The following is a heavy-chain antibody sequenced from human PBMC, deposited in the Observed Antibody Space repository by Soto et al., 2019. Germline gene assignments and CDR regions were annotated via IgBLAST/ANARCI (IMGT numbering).Heavy chain of an antibody. CDR3: ARDAPPPELRFLEWHNYDYNGMDV. D-gene: IGHD3-3*01. V-gene: IGHV1-18*01. J-gene: IGHJ6*02. Sequence: QVQVVQSGDEVKETGASVRVSCKTSGYSFTAYGISWVRQAPGQGLEWMGWISCYNGKTKYAQKVQGRVTMTTDTSTSTEYVEVRSVRSDDTAIYYCARDAPPPELRFLEWHNYDYNGMDVWGQGTTVTVSS. CDR2: ISCYNGKT. CDR1: GYSFTAYG.